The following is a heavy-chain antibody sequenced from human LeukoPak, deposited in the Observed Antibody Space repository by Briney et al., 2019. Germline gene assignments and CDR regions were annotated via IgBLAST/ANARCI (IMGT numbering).Heavy chain of an antibody. Sequence: SETLSLTCAVSGGSISSGGYSWSWIRQPPGKGLEWIGYIYHSGSTYYNPSLKSRVTISVDRSKNQFSLKLSSVTAADTAVYYCARVRIAARLVDYWGQGTLVTVSS. V-gene: IGHV4-30-2*01. D-gene: IGHD6-6*01. CDR1: GGSISSGGYS. CDR2: IYHSGST. J-gene: IGHJ4*02. CDR3: ARVRIAARLVDY.